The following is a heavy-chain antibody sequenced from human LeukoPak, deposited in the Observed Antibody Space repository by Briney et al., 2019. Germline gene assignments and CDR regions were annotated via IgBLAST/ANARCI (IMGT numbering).Heavy chain of an antibody. V-gene: IGHV4-39*01. CDR1: GGSISSSSYS. CDR3: ARSLIRFDYYYGY. D-gene: IGHD2-21*01. CDR2: IYYSGST. J-gene: IGHJ4*02. Sequence: PSETLSLTCTVSGGSISSSSYSWGWIRQPPGKGLEWIGSIYYSGSTYYNPSLKSRVTISVDTSKNQFSLKLSSVTAADTAVYYCARSLIRFDYYYGYWGQGTLVTVSS.